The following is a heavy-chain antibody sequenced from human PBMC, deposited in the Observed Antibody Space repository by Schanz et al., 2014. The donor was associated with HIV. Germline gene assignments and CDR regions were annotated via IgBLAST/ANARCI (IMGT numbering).Heavy chain of an antibody. CDR1: GYTFTSYY. D-gene: IGHD2-15*01. CDR3: ARGRSGYCSGGSCPYGRYYFDY. V-gene: IGHV1-2*02. J-gene: IGHJ4*02. Sequence: QVQLVQSGAEAKKPGASVKLSCKASGYTFTSYYMHWVRQAPGQGLEWMGWINPNSGGTNYAQKFQGRVTMTRDTSISTAYMELSRLRSDDTAVYYCARGRSGYCSGGSCPYGRYYFDYWGQGTLVTVSS. CDR2: INPNSGGT.